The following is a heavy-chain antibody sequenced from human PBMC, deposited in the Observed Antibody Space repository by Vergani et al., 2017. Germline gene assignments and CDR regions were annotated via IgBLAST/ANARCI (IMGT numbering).Heavy chain of an antibody. CDR2: ISARYPST. Sequence: EVQLLQSGGGVIQPGGSVRLSCAASGFTFSACPMTWVRQAPGKGLEWVSAISARYPSTYYADSVKGRFTISRDNSKNMLYLQMNSLRAEDTAVYYCAKDILGYCSGGSCFFDYWGQGTLVTVSS. D-gene: IGHD2-15*01. V-gene: IGHV3-23*01. J-gene: IGHJ4*02. CDR1: GFTFSACP. CDR3: AKDILGYCSGGSCFFDY.